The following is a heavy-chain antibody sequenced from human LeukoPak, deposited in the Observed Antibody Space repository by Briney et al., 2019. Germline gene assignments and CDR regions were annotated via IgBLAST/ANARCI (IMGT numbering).Heavy chain of an antibody. CDR1: GYSISSGYY. V-gene: IGHV4-38-2*02. J-gene: IGHJ4*02. Sequence: SETLSLTCTVSGYSISSGYYWGWIRQPPGKGLEGIGRIYTSGSTNYNPSLKSRVTISVDTSKNQFSLKLSSVTAADTAVYYCASGRIAVARFDYWGQGTLVTVSS. D-gene: IGHD6-19*01. CDR2: IYTSGST. CDR3: ASGRIAVARFDY.